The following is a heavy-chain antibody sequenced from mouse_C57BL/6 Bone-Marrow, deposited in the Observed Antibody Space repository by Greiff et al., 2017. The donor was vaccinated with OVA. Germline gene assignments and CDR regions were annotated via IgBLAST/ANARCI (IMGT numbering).Heavy chain of an antibody. V-gene: IGHV5-2*01. Sequence: EVKLVESGGGLVQPGESLKLSCESNEYEFPSHDMSWVRKTPEKRLELVAAINSDGGSTYYPDTMERRFIISRDNTKKTLYLQMSSLRSEDTALYYCAKPTIVTTPYWYFDVWGTGTTVTVSS. D-gene: IGHD2-5*01. J-gene: IGHJ1*03. CDR3: AKPTIVTTPYWYFDV. CDR2: INSDGGST. CDR1: EYEFPSHD.